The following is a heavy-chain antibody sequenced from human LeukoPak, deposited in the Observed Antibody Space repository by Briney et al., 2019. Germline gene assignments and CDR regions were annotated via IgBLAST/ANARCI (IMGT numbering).Heavy chain of an antibody. CDR1: GYTFTSYY. V-gene: IGHV1-46*01. CDR2: INPSGGST. J-gene: IGHJ6*02. D-gene: IGHD3-10*01. Sequence: ASVKVSCKASGYTFTSYYMHWVRQAPGQGLEWMGIINPSGGSTTYARKFQGRVTMTRDTSTSTVYMELSSLRSEDTAVYYCAREAIWFGDFKHYYYGMDVWGQGTTVTVSS. CDR3: AREAIWFGDFKHYYYGMDV.